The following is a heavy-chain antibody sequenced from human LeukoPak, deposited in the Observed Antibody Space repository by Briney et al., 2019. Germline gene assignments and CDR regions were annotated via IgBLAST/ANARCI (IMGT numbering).Heavy chain of an antibody. Sequence: GGSLRLSCEASGFTFSRSAMTWVRQAPGKGLMWVSGIADNGATYYADSVKGRFIISRDNSKNMVFLQMDSLRAEDTALYYCAKVGVELHYYYYMDVWGRGSTVSVSS. V-gene: IGHV3-23*01. CDR1: GFTFSRSA. CDR3: AKVGVELHYYYYMDV. D-gene: IGHD3-3*01. J-gene: IGHJ6*03. CDR2: IADNGAT.